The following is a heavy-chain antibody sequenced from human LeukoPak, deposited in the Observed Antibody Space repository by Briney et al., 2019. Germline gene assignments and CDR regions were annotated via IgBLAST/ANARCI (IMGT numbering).Heavy chain of an antibody. D-gene: IGHD2-15*01. V-gene: IGHV3-21*04. Sequence: GGSLRLSCAASAFTFSSYSMNWVRQAPGKGLEWVSSISTSGIYIYYTDSVKGRSTISRDNAKKSVFLQMNSLRAEDTAVYYCAKGVGYCSGGSCQQFDYWGQGTLVTVSS. J-gene: IGHJ4*02. CDR1: AFTFSSYS. CDR3: AKGVGYCSGGSCQQFDY. CDR2: ISTSGIYI.